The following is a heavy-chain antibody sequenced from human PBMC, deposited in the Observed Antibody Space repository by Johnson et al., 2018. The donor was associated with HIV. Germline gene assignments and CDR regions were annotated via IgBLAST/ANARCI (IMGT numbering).Heavy chain of an antibody. CDR3: ARVGDSFGFDV. CDR2: IKQDGSEK. J-gene: IGHJ3*01. Sequence: VQLVESGGGLVQPGGSLRLSCAASGFTFSSYWMSWVRQAPGKGLEWVANIKQDGSEKYYVDSVKGRFTISRDNAKNSLYLQMNNLRVEDTGIYHCARVGDSFGFDVWGQGTMVTFSS. V-gene: IGHV3-7*03. D-gene: IGHD3-16*01. CDR1: GFTFSSYW.